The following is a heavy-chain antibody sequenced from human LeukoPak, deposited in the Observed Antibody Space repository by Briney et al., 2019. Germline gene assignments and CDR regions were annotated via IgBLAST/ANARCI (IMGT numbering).Heavy chain of an antibody. D-gene: IGHD4-17*01. Sequence: GGSLRLSCAASGFTFSSYWMSWVRQAPGKGLEWVAKIKEDGDEKYYADSVKGRFTISRDNAKNSLYLQMNSLRAEDTAVYYCARAGGSTVSHSDYWGQGTLVTVSS. CDR1: GFTFSSYW. CDR2: IKEDGDEK. J-gene: IGHJ4*02. CDR3: ARAGGSTVSHSDY. V-gene: IGHV3-7*01.